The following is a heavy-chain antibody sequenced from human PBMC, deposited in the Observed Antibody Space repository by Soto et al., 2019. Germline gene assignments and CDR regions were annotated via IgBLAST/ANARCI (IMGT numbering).Heavy chain of an antibody. Sequence: QVRLQESGPGLVKPSETLSLTCTVSGASISRYYWSWIRQSPGKGLEWIGYLYNTGSTIYNPSLKSRVTISVDRSKNQFSLKMNAVSAADTVVYYCGRDLWCYCGVDYYPLDVWGQGTTVTVSS. CDR2: LYNTGST. CDR3: GRDLWCYCGVDYYPLDV. CDR1: GASISRYY. V-gene: IGHV4-59*01. J-gene: IGHJ6*02. D-gene: IGHD2-21*02.